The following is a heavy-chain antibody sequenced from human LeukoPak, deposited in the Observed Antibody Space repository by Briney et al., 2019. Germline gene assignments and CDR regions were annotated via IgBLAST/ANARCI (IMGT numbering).Heavy chain of an antibody. J-gene: IGHJ4*02. CDR3: AKSSSSGPTPFDY. Sequence: GGSLSLSCAASGFTFSSYAMSWVRQAPGKGLEWVSAISGSGGSTYYADSVKGRFTISRDNSKNTLYLQMNSLRAEDTAVYYCAKSSSSGPTPFDYWGQGTLVTVSS. CDR1: GFTFSSYA. CDR2: ISGSGGST. V-gene: IGHV3-23*01. D-gene: IGHD3-22*01.